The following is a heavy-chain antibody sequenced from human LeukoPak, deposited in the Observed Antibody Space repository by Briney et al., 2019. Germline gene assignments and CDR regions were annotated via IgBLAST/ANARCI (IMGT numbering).Heavy chain of an antibody. V-gene: IGHV1-2*02. J-gene: IGHJ3*02. CDR1: GYTFTGYY. CDR3: ARDFADYYDFWSGYSTGAFDI. Sequence: ASVKVSCKASGYTFTGYYMHWVRQAPGQGLEWMGWINPNSGGTNYAQKFQGRVTMTRDTSISTAYMELSRLRSDDTAVYYCARDFADYYDFWSGYSTGAFDIWGQGTMVTVSS. CDR2: INPNSGGT. D-gene: IGHD3-3*01.